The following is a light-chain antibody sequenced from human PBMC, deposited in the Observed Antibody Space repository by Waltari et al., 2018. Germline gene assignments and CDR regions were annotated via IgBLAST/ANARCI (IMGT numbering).Light chain of an antibody. CDR3: QQHDSHPFT. V-gene: IGKV1-17*03. Sequence: DIQMTQSPSSLSTSVGDRVTITCRASQTINNYLAWYQQKPGTVPKLLNYATSNLAHGVPSRFTCSGSGTEFTLTISSLQPEDFATYYCQQHDSHPFTFGQGTKVDVK. CDR2: ATS. J-gene: IGKJ3*01. CDR1: QTINNY.